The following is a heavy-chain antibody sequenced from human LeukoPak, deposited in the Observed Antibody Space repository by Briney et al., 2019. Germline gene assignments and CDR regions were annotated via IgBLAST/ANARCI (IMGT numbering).Heavy chain of an antibody. V-gene: IGHV1-8*01. CDR1: GYTFTSYD. D-gene: IGHD2-15*01. Sequence: ASVKVSCKASGYTFTSYDINWVRQASGQGLEWMGWMNPNSGNTGYAQKFQGRVTMTRNTSISTAYMELSSLRSEATAVYYCAFGGNYCSGGSCYLRDYWGQGTLVTVSS. CDR3: AFGGNYCSGGSCYLRDY. CDR2: MNPNSGNT. J-gene: IGHJ4*02.